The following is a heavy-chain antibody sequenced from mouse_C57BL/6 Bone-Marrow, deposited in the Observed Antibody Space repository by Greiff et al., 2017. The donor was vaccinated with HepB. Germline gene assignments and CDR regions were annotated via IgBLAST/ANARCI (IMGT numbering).Heavy chain of an antibody. CDR1: GFNIKDDY. J-gene: IGHJ4*01. Sequence: EVNVVESGAELVRPGASVKLSCTASGFNIKDDYMHWVKQRPEQGLEWIGWIDPENGDTEYASKFQGKATITADKSSNTAYLQLSSLTSEDTAVYYCTTYVSAMDYWGQGTSVTVSS. V-gene: IGHV14-4*01. CDR2: IDPENGDT. D-gene: IGHD1-1*01. CDR3: TTYVSAMDY.